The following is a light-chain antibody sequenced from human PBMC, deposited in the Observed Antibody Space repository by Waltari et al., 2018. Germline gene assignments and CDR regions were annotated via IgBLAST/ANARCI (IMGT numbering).Light chain of an antibody. J-gene: IGKJ3*01. V-gene: IGKV3-15*01. CDR3: HQYNNWPSGT. CDR1: QSVSSN. CDR2: GAS. Sequence: EIVMTQSPSTLSVSPGERATLSCRASQSVSSNLSWYQQRPCQEPRLLIYGASTRATGIPARFSGRGSGTAFTLIISSMQSEDFAVYYCHQYNNWPSGTFGPGTNVDI.